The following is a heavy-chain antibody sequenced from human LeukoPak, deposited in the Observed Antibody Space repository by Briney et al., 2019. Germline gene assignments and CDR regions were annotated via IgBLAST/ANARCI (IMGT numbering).Heavy chain of an antibody. J-gene: IGHJ6*04. CDR2: ISSSTSYI. CDR1: GFTLNSYI. CDR3: AELGITMIGGV. Sequence: GGSLRLSCEASGFTLNSYIMHWVRQAPGKGLEWVSSISSSTSYIYYADSVKGRFTISRDNAKNSLYLQMNSLRAEDTAVYYCAELGITMIGGVWGKGTTVTISS. V-gene: IGHV3-21*01. D-gene: IGHD3-10*02.